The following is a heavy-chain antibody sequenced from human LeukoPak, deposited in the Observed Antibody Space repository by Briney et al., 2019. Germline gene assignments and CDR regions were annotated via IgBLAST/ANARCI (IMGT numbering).Heavy chain of an antibody. J-gene: IGHJ6*03. CDR3: ARGAAGYYYMDV. V-gene: IGHV1-2*02. CDR1: GYTFTGYY. Sequence: GASVKVSCKASGYTFTGYYMHWVRQAPGQGLKWMGWINPNSGGTNYAQKFQGRVTMTRDTSIITAYMELSRLRSDDTAVYYCARGAAGYYYMDVWGKGTTVTVSS. D-gene: IGHD6-25*01. CDR2: INPNSGGT.